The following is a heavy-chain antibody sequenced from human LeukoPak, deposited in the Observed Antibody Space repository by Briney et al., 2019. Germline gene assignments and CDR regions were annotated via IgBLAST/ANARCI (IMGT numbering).Heavy chain of an antibody. Sequence: PSETLSLTCTVSGDSISGSNYHWGWIRQPPGKGLGWLGTVHHTGRAFYNPSLRGRTTVSVDTSKNEFSLKLTSVTAADTAVYYCAREPDAWGQGILVIVSS. CDR1: GDSISGSNYH. V-gene: IGHV4-39*07. J-gene: IGHJ5*02. CDR2: VHHTGRA. CDR3: AREPDA.